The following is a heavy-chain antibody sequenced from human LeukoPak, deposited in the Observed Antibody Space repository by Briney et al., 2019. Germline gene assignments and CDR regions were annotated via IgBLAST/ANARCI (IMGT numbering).Heavy chain of an antibody. CDR3: ARQLGNAYYAAYFDY. Sequence: ASVKVSCKASGYTFTGYYMHWVRQAPGQGLEWMGWINPNSGGTNYAQKFQGRVTMTRDTSINTAYLQWSGLKASDTAMFYCARQLGNAYYAAYFDYWGQGTLVTVSS. V-gene: IGHV1-2*02. CDR1: GYTFTGYY. CDR2: INPNSGGT. J-gene: IGHJ4*02. D-gene: IGHD3-16*01.